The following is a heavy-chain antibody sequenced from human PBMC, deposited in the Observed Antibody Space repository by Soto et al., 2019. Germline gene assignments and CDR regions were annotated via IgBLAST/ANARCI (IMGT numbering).Heavy chain of an antibody. CDR2: ISYDGSKK. Sequence: HPGGSLRLSCVASGFGFSSYAMHWVRQAPNKGLEWVAVISYDGSKKHHADSVKGRYTISRDNSKNTLYLQINSLRPEDSAVYYCARENHYDSSGYSSWFDYWGQGTPVTVSS. CDR3: ARENHYDSSGYSSWFDY. V-gene: IGHV3-30-3*01. J-gene: IGHJ4*02. D-gene: IGHD3-22*01. CDR1: GFGFSSYA.